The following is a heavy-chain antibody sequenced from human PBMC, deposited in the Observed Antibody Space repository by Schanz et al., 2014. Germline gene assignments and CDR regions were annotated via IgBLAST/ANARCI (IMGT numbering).Heavy chain of an antibody. D-gene: IGHD1-1*01. Sequence: EVQLVESGGGLVKPGGSLRLSCTASGFTFDKYAMHWVRQAPGKGLEWVSAISGSGGSTYYADSVKGRFTISRDNSKTTLYLQRNSLRAEDTAVYYCTRDVRLDRRGNWFDPWGQGTLVTVSS. V-gene: IGHV3-23*04. CDR1: GFTFDKYA. J-gene: IGHJ5*02. CDR2: ISGSGGST. CDR3: TRDVRLDRRGNWFDP.